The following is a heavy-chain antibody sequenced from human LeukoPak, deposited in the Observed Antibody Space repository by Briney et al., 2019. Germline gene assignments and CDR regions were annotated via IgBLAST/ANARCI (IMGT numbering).Heavy chain of an antibody. CDR1: GGSISSSSYY. CDR2: IYYSGST. D-gene: IGHD1-26*01. Sequence: PSETLSLTCTVSGGSISSSSYYWGWIRQPPGKGLEWIGSIYYSGSTYYNPSLKSRVTISVDTSKNQFSLKLSSVTAADTAVYYCARDPVGALDVWGKGTTVTVSS. V-gene: IGHV4-39*07. J-gene: IGHJ6*04. CDR3: ARDPVGALDV.